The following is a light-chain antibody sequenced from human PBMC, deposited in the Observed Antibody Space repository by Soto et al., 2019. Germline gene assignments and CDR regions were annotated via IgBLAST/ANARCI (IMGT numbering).Light chain of an antibody. CDR1: SSDVGGSDY. CDR3: SSHTNTNSYV. J-gene: IGLJ1*01. V-gene: IGLV2-14*03. Sequence: QSLLTQPASVSGSPGQSITISCTGTSSDVGGSDYVSWYQHHPDKAPKLIISDVSNRPSGVSYRFSGSKSGNTASLTISGLQAEDEAIYYCSSHTNTNSYVFGTGTKVTVL. CDR2: DVS.